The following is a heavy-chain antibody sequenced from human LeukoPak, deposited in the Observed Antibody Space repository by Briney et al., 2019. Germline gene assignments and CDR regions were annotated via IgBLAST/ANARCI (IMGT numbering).Heavy chain of an antibody. V-gene: IGHV3-23*01. CDR3: GRDPNGDYVGAFEF. Sequence: HSGGSLRLSCIASEFTFASYAMTWVRLTPGKGLEWVSSIRGSGTYANYADSVRGRFTISRDNSKDTLYLQTNNLRAEDTAVYYCGRDPNGDYVGAFEFWGQGTLVTVSS. CDR2: IRGSGTYA. CDR1: EFTFASYA. D-gene: IGHD4-17*01. J-gene: IGHJ3*01.